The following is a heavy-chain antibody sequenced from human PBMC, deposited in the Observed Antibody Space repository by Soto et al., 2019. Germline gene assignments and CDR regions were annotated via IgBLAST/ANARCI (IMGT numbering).Heavy chain of an antibody. CDR1: GGSISSGGYY. Sequence: QVQLQESGPGLVKPSQTLSLTCTVSGGSISSGGYYWSWIRQHPGKGLEWIGYIYYSGSPYYNPSHKRRVTISDDTSKNQLALKLSAVTAADTAVYFCVRDGRGLSTFDSWGQGTMVTVSS. V-gene: IGHV4-31*03. CDR3: VRDGRGLSTFDS. D-gene: IGHD2-2*01. CDR2: IYYSGSP. J-gene: IGHJ3*02.